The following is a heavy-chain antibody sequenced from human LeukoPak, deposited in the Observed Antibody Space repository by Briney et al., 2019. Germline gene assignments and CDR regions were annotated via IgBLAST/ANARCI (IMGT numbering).Heavy chain of an antibody. CDR2: ISGSGSST. Sequence: GGSLRLSCAASGCTFSSYAMSWVRQAPGKGLEWVSAISGSGSSTYHADSVKGRFTISRDNSKNTLYLQMNSLRAEDTAVYYCAKDRYYDFWSGYPDWFDPWGQGTLVTVSS. CDR3: AKDRYYDFWSGYPDWFDP. D-gene: IGHD3-3*01. V-gene: IGHV3-23*01. J-gene: IGHJ5*02. CDR1: GCTFSSYA.